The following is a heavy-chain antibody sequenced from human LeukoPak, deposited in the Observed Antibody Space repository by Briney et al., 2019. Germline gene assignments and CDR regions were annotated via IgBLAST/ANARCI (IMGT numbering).Heavy chain of an antibody. V-gene: IGHV3-74*01. J-gene: IGHJ4*02. CDR2: INSDGSST. CDR3: ATYDSSGYYYFDY. Sequence: GGSLRLSCAASGFTFSSYWMHWVRQAPGKGLVWVSRINSDGSSTSYADSVKGRFTISRDNAKNTPYLQMNSLRAEDTAVYYCATYDSSGYYYFDYWGQGTLVTVSS. D-gene: IGHD3-22*01. CDR1: GFTFSSYW.